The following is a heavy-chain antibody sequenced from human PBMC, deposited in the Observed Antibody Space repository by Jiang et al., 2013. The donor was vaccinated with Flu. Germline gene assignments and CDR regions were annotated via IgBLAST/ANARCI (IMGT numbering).Heavy chain of an antibody. CDR2: IIAIFGTT. J-gene: IGHJ6*03. Sequence: GAEVKKPGSSVKVSCKASGGIFRSFAISWVRQAPGQGLEWMGGIIAIFGTTNYAQKFQGRVTITADESTSTVFMELSSLRSDDTAVYYCARGPVYYYSYMDVWGKGPRSPSP. V-gene: IGHV1-69*01. CDR3: ARGPVYYYSYMDV. CDR1: GGIFRSFA.